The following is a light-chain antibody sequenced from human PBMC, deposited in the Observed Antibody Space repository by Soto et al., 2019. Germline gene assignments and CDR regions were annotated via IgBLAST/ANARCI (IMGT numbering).Light chain of an antibody. J-gene: IGKJ1*01. V-gene: IGKV3-11*01. CDR3: QQRGGRPPT. CDR2: ESF. CDR1: QSLNNH. Sequence: EIVLTQSPATLSLSPGERATLSCRASQSLNNHLAWYQHKPGQAPRLLIYESFNRAIGIPVRFSGSGSGTDFTLTIDGLESEDFAVYYCQQRGGRPPTFGQGTNVEI.